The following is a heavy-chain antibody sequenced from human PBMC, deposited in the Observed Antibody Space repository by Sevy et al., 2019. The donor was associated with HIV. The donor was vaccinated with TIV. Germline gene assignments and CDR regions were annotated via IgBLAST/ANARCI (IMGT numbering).Heavy chain of an antibody. J-gene: IGHJ4*02. CDR3: AKVIDPPGSGSFDY. Sequence: GGSLRLSCAASGFTFSSYAMSWVRQAPGKGLEWVSAINGSGGSTYYADSVKGRFTISRDNSKNTLYLQMNSLRAEDTAVYYCAKVIDPPGSGSFDYWGQGTLVTVSS. CDR2: INGSGGST. CDR1: GFTFSSYA. V-gene: IGHV3-23*01. D-gene: IGHD3-10*01.